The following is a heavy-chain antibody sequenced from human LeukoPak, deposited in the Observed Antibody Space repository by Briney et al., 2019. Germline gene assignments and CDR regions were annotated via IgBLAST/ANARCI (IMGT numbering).Heavy chain of an antibody. V-gene: IGHV4-34*01. CDR3: ARSGPGRWFDP. CDR2: INHSGST. CDR1: GGSFSGYY. J-gene: IGHJ5*02. D-gene: IGHD2-15*01. Sequence: SETLSLTCAVYGGSFSGYYWSWIRQPPGKGLEWIGEINHSGSTNYNPSLKSRVTISVDTSKNQFSLKLSSVTAADTAAYYCARSGPGRWFDPWGQGTLVTVSS.